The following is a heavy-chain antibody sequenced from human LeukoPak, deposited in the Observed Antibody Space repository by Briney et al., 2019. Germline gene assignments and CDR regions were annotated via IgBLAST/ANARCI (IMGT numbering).Heavy chain of an antibody. J-gene: IGHJ4*02. D-gene: IGHD6-19*01. CDR3: AKGYSSGWYPSFGY. CDR1: GFTFSNYG. Sequence: PGGSLRLSCAASGFTFSNYGMNWVRQAPGKGLEWVAVIWYDGSNKFYEDSVKGRFSVSRDNSKNTLHLQMNSLGAEDTAVYYCAKGYSSGWYPSFGYWGQGTLVTVSS. V-gene: IGHV3-33*06. CDR2: IWYDGSNK.